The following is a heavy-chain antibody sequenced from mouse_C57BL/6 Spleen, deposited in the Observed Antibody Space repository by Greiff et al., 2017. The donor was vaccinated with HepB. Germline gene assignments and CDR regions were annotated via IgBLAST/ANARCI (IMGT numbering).Heavy chain of an antibody. Sequence: EVQLQESGPGLVKPSQSLSLTCSVTGYSITSGYYWNWIRQFPGNKLEWMGYISYDGSNNYNPSLKNRISITRDTSKNQFFLKLNSVTTEDTATYYCAREGYYDYDEDYFDYWGQGTTLTVSS. V-gene: IGHV3-6*01. CDR3: AREGYYDYDEDYFDY. D-gene: IGHD2-4*01. J-gene: IGHJ2*01. CDR2: ISYDGSN. CDR1: GYSITSGYY.